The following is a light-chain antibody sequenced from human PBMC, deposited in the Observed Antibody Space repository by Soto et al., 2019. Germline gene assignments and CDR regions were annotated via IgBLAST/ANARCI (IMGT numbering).Light chain of an antibody. V-gene: IGLV2-14*01. Sequence: SEVHQLATMLEPRGQRITISCTGTSSDVGGYNSVSWYQQHPGKAPKPMIYNVSNRPSGVSNRFSGSKSGNTASLTISGLQAEDEADYYCSSYTSSSTYVFGTGTKVTVL. CDR1: SSDVGGYNS. CDR3: SSYTSSSTYV. J-gene: IGLJ1*01. CDR2: NVS.